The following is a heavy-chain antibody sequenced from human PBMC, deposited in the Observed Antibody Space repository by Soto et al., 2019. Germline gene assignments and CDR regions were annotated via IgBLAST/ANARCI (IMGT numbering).Heavy chain of an antibody. V-gene: IGHV1-3*01. CDR1: GYTFTSYA. Sequence: QVQLVQSGAEVKKPGASVKVSCKASGYTFTSYAMHWVRQAPGQRLAWMGWNNAGNGNTKYSQKFQGRVTITRDKSASTAYMELSSLRSEDTAVYYCARADWNDALDAFDIWGQGTMVTVSS. D-gene: IGHD1-1*01. CDR2: NNAGNGNT. CDR3: ARADWNDALDAFDI. J-gene: IGHJ3*02.